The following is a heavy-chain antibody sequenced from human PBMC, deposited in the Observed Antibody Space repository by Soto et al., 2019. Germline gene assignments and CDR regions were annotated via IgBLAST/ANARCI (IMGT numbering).Heavy chain of an antibody. CDR2: ISSSSSYI. Sequence: PGGSLRLSCAASGFTFSSYSMNWVRQAPGKGLEWVSSISSSSSYIYYADSVKGRFTISRDNAKNSLYLQMNSLRAEDTAVYYCARDPRPYYYDAFDIWGQGTMVTVSS. CDR1: GFTFSSYS. D-gene: IGHD3-10*01. V-gene: IGHV3-21*01. J-gene: IGHJ3*02. CDR3: ARDPRPYYYDAFDI.